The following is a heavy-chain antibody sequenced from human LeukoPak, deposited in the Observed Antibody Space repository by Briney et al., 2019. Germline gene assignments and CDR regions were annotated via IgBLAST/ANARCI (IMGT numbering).Heavy chain of an antibody. CDR1: GGSIRSSGYY. V-gene: IGHV4-39*01. J-gene: IGHJ4*02. D-gene: IGHD5-12*01. CDR3: ARLVYSGTSRYFDY. Sequence: SETLSLTCTVSGGSIRSSGYYWGWIRQPPGEELEWIANIDYGGSTYYNPSLKSRSTVSVDTSKNQFSLKLSSVTAADTAVYYCARLVYSGTSRYFDYWGQGTLVAVSS. CDR2: IDYGGST.